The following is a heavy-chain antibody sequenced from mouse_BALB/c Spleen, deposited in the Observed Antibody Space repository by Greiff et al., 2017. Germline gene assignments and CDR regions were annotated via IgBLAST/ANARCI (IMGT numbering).Heavy chain of an antibody. CDR1: GYTFTSYW. CDR3: APYYGKAY. CDR2: INPSTGYT. D-gene: IGHD2-10*01. V-gene: IGHV1-7*01. J-gene: IGHJ3*01. Sequence: VQLQQSGAELAKPGASVKMSCKASGYTFTSYWMHWVKQRPGQGLEWIGYINPSTGYTEYNQKFKDKATLTADKSSSTAYMQLSSLTSEDSAVYYCAPYYGKAYWGQGTLVTVSA.